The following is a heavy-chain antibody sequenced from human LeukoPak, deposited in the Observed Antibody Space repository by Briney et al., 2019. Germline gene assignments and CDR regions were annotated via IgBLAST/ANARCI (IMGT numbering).Heavy chain of an antibody. V-gene: IGHV4-39*01. J-gene: IGHJ4*02. Sequence: SETLSLTCSVYGESIKSTSNYWDWVRQPPGKGLEWIGHIYYSTNTYYNSSLRSRVTISDDTSKNQVSLSLRSVTAADTALYFCVRRVAGTFYFDKWGEGSLVSVSS. D-gene: IGHD6-19*01. CDR2: IYYSTNT. CDR3: VRRVAGTFYFDK. CDR1: GESIKSTSNY.